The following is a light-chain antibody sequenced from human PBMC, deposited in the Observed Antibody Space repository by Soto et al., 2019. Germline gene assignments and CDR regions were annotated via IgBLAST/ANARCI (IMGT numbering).Light chain of an antibody. V-gene: IGLV1-40*01. CDR1: SSNIGAGYD. Sequence: QSVLTQPPSVSGAPGQRVTISCTGSSSNIGAGYDVHWYQQLPGTAPKLLIYGNSNRPSGVPDRFSGSKSGTSASLAITGLQAEDEADYYCQFYDSSLSHTYVFGTGTKLTVL. J-gene: IGLJ1*01. CDR3: QFYDSSLSHTYV. CDR2: GNS.